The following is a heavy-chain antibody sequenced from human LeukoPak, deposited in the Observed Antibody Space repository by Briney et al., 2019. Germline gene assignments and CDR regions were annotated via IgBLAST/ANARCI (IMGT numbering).Heavy chain of an antibody. Sequence: SSETLSPTCAVSGGSISSGHSSWNWFRQPPGKGLEWIGYIYHSGSTYYNPSLKSRVAISVDRSKNQFSLKLRSVTAADTALYYCARGGTAFDIWGQGTMVTVSS. CDR1: GGSISSGHSS. D-gene: IGHD1-26*01. CDR2: IYHSGST. V-gene: IGHV4-30-2*01. J-gene: IGHJ3*02. CDR3: ARGGTAFDI.